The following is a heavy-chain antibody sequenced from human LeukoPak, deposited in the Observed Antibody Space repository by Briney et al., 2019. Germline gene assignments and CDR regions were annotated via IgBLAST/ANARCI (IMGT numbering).Heavy chain of an antibody. J-gene: IGHJ4*02. CDR2: INHSGST. CDR3: ARTPSGYSSSWYFDY. Sequence: SETLSLTCAVYGGSFSDYYWSWIRQPPGKGLEWIGEINHSGSTNSNPSLKSRVTISIDTSKNQFSLKLSSVTAADTAVYYCARTPSGYSSSWYFDYWGQGTLVTVSS. D-gene: IGHD6-13*01. V-gene: IGHV4-34*01. CDR1: GGSFSDYY.